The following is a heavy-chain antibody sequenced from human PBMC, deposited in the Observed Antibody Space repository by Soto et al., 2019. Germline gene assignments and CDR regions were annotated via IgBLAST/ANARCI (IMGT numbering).Heavy chain of an antibody. CDR1: GDSISSSSYY. D-gene: IGHD3-3*01. Sequence: SETLSLTCTVSGDSISSSSYYWGWIRQPPGKGLEWIGSVYYTGSTYYSPSLKSRVTISVDTSKNQFSLKLSSVTAADTAVYYCARLFIGSGKYFFDYWGQGTLVTVSS. CDR2: VYYTGST. J-gene: IGHJ4*02. V-gene: IGHV4-39*01. CDR3: ARLFIGSGKYFFDY.